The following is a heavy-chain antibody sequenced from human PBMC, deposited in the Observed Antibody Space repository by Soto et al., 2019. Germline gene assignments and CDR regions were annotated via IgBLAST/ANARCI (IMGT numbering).Heavy chain of an antibody. Sequence: QLQLQESGPGLVKPSETLSLTCTVSGGSISSSSYYWGWIRQPPGKGLEWIGSIYYSGSTYYNPSLKSRVTVSVDTSKNQFSLKLSSVTAADTAVYYCASGPPREWLIENWFDPWGQGTLVTVSS. J-gene: IGHJ5*02. CDR1: GGSISSSSYY. CDR3: ASGPPREWLIENWFDP. D-gene: IGHD3-3*01. V-gene: IGHV4-39*01. CDR2: IYYSGST.